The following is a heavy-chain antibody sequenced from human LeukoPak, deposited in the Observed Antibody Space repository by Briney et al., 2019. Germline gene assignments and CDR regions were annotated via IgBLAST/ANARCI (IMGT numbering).Heavy chain of an antibody. CDR2: INPSGGST. CDR3: ATSNPYYYDSGGLGY. CDR1: GYTFTSYY. J-gene: IGHJ4*02. Sequence: GASVKVSCKASGYTFTSYYMHWVRQAPGQGLEWMGIINPSGGSTSYAQKFQGRVTMTEDTSTDTAYMELSSLRSEDTAVYYCATSNPYYYDSGGLGYWGQGTLVTVSS. V-gene: IGHV1-46*01. D-gene: IGHD3-10*01.